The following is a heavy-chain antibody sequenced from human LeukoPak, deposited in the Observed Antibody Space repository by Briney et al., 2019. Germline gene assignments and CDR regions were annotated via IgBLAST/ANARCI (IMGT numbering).Heavy chain of an antibody. Sequence: ASVKVSCKASGGTFSSYTISWVRQAPGQGLEWMGRIIPILGIANYAQKFQGRVTITADKSTSTAYMELSSLRSEDTAVYYCARTSQYCNYWFDPWGQGTLVTVSS. J-gene: IGHJ5*02. D-gene: IGHD2/OR15-2a*01. CDR2: IIPILGIA. CDR3: ARTSQYCNYWFDP. CDR1: GGTFSSYT. V-gene: IGHV1-69*02.